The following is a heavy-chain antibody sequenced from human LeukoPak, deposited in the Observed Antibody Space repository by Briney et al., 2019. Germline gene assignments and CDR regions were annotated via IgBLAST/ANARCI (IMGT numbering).Heavy chain of an antibody. V-gene: IGHV1-2*02. Sequence: ASVKVSCKASGYTFTGYYMHWVRQAPGQGLEWMGWINPNSGGTNYAQKFQGRVTMTRDTSISTAYMELSRLRSDDTAVYYCARGVSGWYEGFDYWGQGTLVTVSS. D-gene: IGHD6-19*01. CDR3: ARGVSGWYEGFDY. CDR1: GYTFTGYY. J-gene: IGHJ4*02. CDR2: INPNSGGT.